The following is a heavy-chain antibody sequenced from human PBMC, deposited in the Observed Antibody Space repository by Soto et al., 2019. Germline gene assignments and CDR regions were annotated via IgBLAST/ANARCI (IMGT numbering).Heavy chain of an antibody. CDR3: ARETRSYSSGGFGRGGYSYYGMDV. Sequence: SVKVSCKASGGTFSSYAISWVRQAPGQGLEWMGGIIPIFGTANYAQKFQGRVTITADESTSTAYMELSSLRSEDTAVYYCARETRSYSSGGFGRGGYSYYGMDVWCQGTT. CDR2: IIPIFGTA. V-gene: IGHV1-69*13. CDR1: GGTFSSYA. J-gene: IGHJ6*02. D-gene: IGHD6-19*01.